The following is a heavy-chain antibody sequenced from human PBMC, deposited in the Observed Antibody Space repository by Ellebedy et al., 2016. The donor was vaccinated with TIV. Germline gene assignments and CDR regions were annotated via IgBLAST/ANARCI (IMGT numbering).Heavy chain of an antibody. Sequence: MPSETLSLTCPVSCGSISTYYWSWIRQPPGKGLEWIGYISYSGRANYNPSLTSRVTISVDTSKNHFSLRLTSVTAADTAVYYLARVVLQQPVSYPFDFWGQGTMVTVSS. CDR2: ISYSGRA. J-gene: IGHJ3*01. CDR1: CGSISTYY. D-gene: IGHD6-13*01. CDR3: ARVVLQQPVSYPFDF. V-gene: IGHV4-59*01.